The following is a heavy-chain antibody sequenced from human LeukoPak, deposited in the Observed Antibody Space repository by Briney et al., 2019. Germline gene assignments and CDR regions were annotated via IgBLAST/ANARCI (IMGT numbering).Heavy chain of an antibody. J-gene: IGHJ4*02. CDR3: ARHLNRFYYGSGSYYFDY. Sequence: GESLKISCKGSGYSFTSYWIGWVRQMPGKGLEWMGIIYPGDSDTRYSPSFQGQVTISADKSISTAYLQWSGLKASDTAMYYCARHLNRFYYGSGSYYFDYWGQGTLVTVSS. D-gene: IGHD3-10*01. V-gene: IGHV5-51*01. CDR2: IYPGDSDT. CDR1: GYSFTSYW.